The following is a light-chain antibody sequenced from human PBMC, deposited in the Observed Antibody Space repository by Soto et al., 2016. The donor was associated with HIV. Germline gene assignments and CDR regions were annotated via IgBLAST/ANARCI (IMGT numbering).Light chain of an antibody. CDR1: QSISSY. J-gene: IGKJ2*01. V-gene: IGKV1-39*01. CDR3: QQSYSTPPNT. CDR2: AAS. Sequence: DIQMTQSPSSLSASVGDRVIITCRASQSISSYLNWYQQKPGNAPKLLIYAASSLQSGVPSRFSGSGSGTDFTLTINSLQPEDFATYYCQQSYSTPPNTFGQGTKLEIK.